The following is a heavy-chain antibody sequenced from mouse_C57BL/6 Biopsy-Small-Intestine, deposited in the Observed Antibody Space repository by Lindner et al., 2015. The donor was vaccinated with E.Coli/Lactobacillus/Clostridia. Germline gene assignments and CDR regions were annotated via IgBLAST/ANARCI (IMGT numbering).Heavy chain of an antibody. Sequence: VQLQESGPELVKPGASVKISCKASGYAFSSSWMNWVKQRPGKGLEWIGRIYPGDGDTNYNGKFKGKATLTADKSSSTAYMQLSSLTSEDSAVFFCARRGMGFDYWGQGTTLTVSS. CDR3: ARRGMGFDY. V-gene: IGHV1-82*01. CDR2: IYPGDGDT. D-gene: IGHD2-3*01. J-gene: IGHJ2*01. CDR1: GYAFSSSW.